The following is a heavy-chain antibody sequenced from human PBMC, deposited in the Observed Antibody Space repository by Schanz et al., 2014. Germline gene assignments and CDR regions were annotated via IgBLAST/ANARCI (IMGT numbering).Heavy chain of an antibody. CDR1: GGSFSGYY. D-gene: IGHD2-2*01. CDR3: ARLYCSTPGCYVSPNGFAKDY. CDR2: INQSGDT. J-gene: IGHJ4*02. V-gene: IGHV4-34*01. Sequence: QVQLQQWGAGLLKPSETLSLTCAVSGGSFSGYYWSWIRQPPDTGLEWIGEINQSGDTNYNPSLKSRVTIPVDTSNNQFSRKLRSVTAADTAVYYCARLYCSTPGCYVSPNGFAKDYWGQGTLVTVSS.